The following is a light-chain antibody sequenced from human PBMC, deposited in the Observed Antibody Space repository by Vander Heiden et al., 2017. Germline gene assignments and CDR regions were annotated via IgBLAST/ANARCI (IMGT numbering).Light chain of an antibody. CDR1: QSGSSSY. CDR2: VAS. CDR3: QQYGSSPRT. Sequence: EIVLTQSPGTLSLSPGERATLSCRASQSGSSSYLAWYQQKPGQAPRLLIYVASSRATGIPDRFSGSGSGTDFTLTISRLEPEDFAVYYCQQYGSSPRTFGQGTKLEIK. V-gene: IGKV3-20*01. J-gene: IGKJ2*01.